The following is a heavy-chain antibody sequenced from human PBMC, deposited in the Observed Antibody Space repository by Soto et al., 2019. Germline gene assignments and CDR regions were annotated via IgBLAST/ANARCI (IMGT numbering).Heavy chain of an antibody. V-gene: IGHV1-69*01. D-gene: IGHD2-2*01. J-gene: IGHJ6*02. Sequence: QVQLVQSGAEVKKPGSSVKVSCKASGGTFSSYAISWVRQAPGQGLEWMGGIIPISGTANYAQQFQGRVTVTADESTSTVSMGLSSLRSEDTAGYFCARSQGSSTSLEIYYYYYGMDVWGQGTTVTVSS. CDR2: IIPISGTA. CDR1: GGTFSSYA. CDR3: ARSQGSSTSLEIYYYYYGMDV.